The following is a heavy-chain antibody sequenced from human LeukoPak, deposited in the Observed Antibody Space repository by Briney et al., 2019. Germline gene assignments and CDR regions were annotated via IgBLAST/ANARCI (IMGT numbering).Heavy chain of an antibody. J-gene: IGHJ6*03. V-gene: IGHV3-66*01. CDR3: ARGVPKTSYYYYYMDV. D-gene: IGHD4-11*01. CDR2: ISSGGTT. Sequence: GGSLRLSCEASGFSVSNIYMNWVRQAPGKGLEWVSLISSGGTTDYADSVKGRFTISRDNSKNTLYLQMNTLRVEDTAVYYCARGVPKTSYYYYYMDVWGKGTTVTVSS. CDR1: GFSVSNIY.